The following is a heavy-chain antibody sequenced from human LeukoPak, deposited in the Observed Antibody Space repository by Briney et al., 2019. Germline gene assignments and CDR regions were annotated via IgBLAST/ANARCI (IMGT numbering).Heavy chain of an antibody. Sequence: SETLSLTCTVSGGSISSYYWSWIRQPPGKGLEWIGYIYYSGSTNYNPSLKSRVTISVDTSKNQFSLKLSSVTAADTAVHYCASGSSGWYYRIDYWGQGTLVTVSS. CDR3: ASGSSGWYYRIDY. CDR2: IYYSGST. D-gene: IGHD6-19*01. V-gene: IGHV4-59*01. CDR1: GGSISSYY. J-gene: IGHJ4*02.